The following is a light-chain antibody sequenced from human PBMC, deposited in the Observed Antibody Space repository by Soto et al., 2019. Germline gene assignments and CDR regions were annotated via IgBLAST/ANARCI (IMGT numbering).Light chain of an antibody. CDR3: VLYMGSVPV. Sequence: QAVVTQEPSFSVSPGGTVTLTCDLSSGSGSTNYYPSWYQQTPGQAPRTLIYRTNTRSSGVPDRFSGSILGNKAALTITGAQADDESDYYCVLYMGSVPVFGGGTQLTVL. CDR2: RTN. V-gene: IGLV8-61*01. CDR1: SGSGSTNYY. J-gene: IGLJ2*01.